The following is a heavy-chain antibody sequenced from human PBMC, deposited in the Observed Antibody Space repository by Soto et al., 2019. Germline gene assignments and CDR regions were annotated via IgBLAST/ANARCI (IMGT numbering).Heavy chain of an antibody. J-gene: IGHJ5*02. Sequence: PSETLSLTCTVSGGSIRSGDYYWSWIRQSPGRGLERIGYIYYRGSSYYNPSLKSRVATSVDTSKKQISFKLSSVTTEDKALYYCLCYYDSNGYSPGGIDPWGQGTLVTVS. CDR2: IYYRGSS. CDR1: GGSIRSGDYY. V-gene: IGHV4-30-4*01. D-gene: IGHD3-22*01. CDR3: LCYYDSNGYSPGGIDP.